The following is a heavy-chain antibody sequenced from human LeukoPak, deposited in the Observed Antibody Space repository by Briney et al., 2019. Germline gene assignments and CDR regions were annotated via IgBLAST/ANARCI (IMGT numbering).Heavy chain of an antibody. CDR2: INPNSGGT. V-gene: IGHV1-2*02. J-gene: IGHJ6*03. CDR1: GYTFTGYY. CDR3: VKSGDSNGPYSYYFYMDV. D-gene: IGHD2-21*02. Sequence: GASVKVSCKASGYTFTGYYMHWVRQAPGQGLEWVGWINPNSGGTNYAQKFQGRVTMTRDTSISTAYMELSRLRSDDTAVYFCVKSGDSNGPYSYYFYMDVWGKGTTVTVSS.